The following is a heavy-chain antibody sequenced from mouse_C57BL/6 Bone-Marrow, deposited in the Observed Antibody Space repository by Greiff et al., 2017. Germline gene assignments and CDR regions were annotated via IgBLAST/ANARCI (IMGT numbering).Heavy chain of an antibody. V-gene: IGHV5-6*02. D-gene: IGHD2-1*01. CDR2: ISSGGSYT. CDR3: ARHGNYLYYYAMDY. J-gene: IGHJ4*01. CDR1: GFTFSSYG. Sequence: DVMLVESGGDLVKPGGSLKLSCAASGFTFSSYGMSWVRQTPDTRLEWVATISSGGSYTYYPDSGKGRFNISRDNAKNTLYLQMSSLKSEDTAMYYCARHGNYLYYYAMDYWGQGTSVTVSS.